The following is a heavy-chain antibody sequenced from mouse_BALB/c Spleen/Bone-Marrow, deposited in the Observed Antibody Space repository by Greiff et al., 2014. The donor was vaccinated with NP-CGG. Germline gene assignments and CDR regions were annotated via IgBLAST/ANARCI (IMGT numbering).Heavy chain of an antibody. V-gene: IGHV14-3*02. D-gene: IGHD2-14*01. CDR2: IDPANGNT. J-gene: IGHJ1*01. Sequence: EVQLQQSGAVLVKPGASVKLSCTASGFNIKDTYMHWVKQRPEQGLEWIGRIDPANGNTKYDPKFQGKATITADTSSNTAYLQLSSLTSEDTAVYYCASYRYSWYFNVWGAGTTVTVSS. CDR3: ASYRYSWYFNV. CDR1: GFNIKDTY.